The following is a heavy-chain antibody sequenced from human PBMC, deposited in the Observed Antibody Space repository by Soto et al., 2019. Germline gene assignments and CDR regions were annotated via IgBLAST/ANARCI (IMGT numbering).Heavy chain of an antibody. CDR2: LSYDEIDE. D-gene: IGHD5-18*01. V-gene: IGHV3-30-3*01. J-gene: IGHJ4*02. Sequence: QVQLVESGGGVVQPGGSLRLSCAASGFTFSRNPMHWVRQAPGKGLEWVAFLSYDEIDEFYADSVKGRFTISRDNSQNTLYLQMNSLTPEDTALYYFTRLADSYGFDLWGQGTLVTVAS. CDR3: TRLADSYGFDL. CDR1: GFTFSRNP.